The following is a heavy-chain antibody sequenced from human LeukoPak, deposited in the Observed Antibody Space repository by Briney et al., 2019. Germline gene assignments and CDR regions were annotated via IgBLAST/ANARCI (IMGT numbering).Heavy chain of an antibody. D-gene: IGHD2-15*01. CDR2: IYYSGST. Sequence: SETLSLTCTVSSGSISGYYWSWIRQPPGKGLDWIGYIYYSGSTSYNPSLKGRVTISVDTSKNHFSLNLNSVTAADTAVYYCAREVGYCSGGSCYSYFDYWGQGTLVTVSS. CDR3: AREVGYCSGGSCYSYFDY. J-gene: IGHJ4*02. CDR1: SGSISGYY. V-gene: IGHV4-59*12.